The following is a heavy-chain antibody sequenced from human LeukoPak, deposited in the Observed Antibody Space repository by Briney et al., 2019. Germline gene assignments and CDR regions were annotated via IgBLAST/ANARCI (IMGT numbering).Heavy chain of an antibody. J-gene: IGHJ4*02. CDR1: GGSFSGYY. CDR2: INHSGST. Sequence: SETLSLTCAVYGGSFSGYYWSWIRQPPGKGLEWIGEINHSGSTNYNPSLKSRVTISVDTSKNQFSLKLSSVTAADTAVYYCARGRRYSYGPRGLGYWGQGTLVTVSS. D-gene: IGHD5-18*01. V-gene: IGHV4-34*01. CDR3: ARGRRYSYGPRGLGY.